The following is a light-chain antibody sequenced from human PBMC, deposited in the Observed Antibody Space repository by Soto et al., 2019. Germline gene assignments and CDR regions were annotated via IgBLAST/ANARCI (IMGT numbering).Light chain of an antibody. V-gene: IGLV2-14*03. CDR3: SSYTTSNTRQIV. J-gene: IGLJ1*01. CDR1: SSDVGGYNY. Sequence: QSALTQPASVSGSPGQSITISCTGTSSDVGGYNYVSWYQHHPGKAPKLIIYDVTNRPSGVSNPFSGSKSGNTASLTISGLRPEDEADYYCSSYTTSNTRQIVFGTGTKVTVL. CDR2: DVT.